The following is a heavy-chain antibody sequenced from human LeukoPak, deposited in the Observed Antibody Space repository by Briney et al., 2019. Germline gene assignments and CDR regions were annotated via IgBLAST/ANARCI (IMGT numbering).Heavy chain of an antibody. D-gene: IGHD3-9*01. CDR3: TRTHFDWLPYYFDY. J-gene: IGHJ4*02. Sequence: PGGSLKLSCAASGFTFSGSAMHWVRQASGKGLEWVGRIRSKANSYATAYAASVKGRFTISRDDSKNTAYLQMNSLKTEDTAVYYCTRTHFDWLPYYFDYWGQGTLVTVSS. V-gene: IGHV3-73*01. CDR2: IRSKANSYAT. CDR1: GFTFSGSA.